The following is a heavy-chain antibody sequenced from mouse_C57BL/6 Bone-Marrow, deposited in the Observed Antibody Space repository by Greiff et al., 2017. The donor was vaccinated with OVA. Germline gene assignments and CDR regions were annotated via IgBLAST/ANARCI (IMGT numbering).Heavy chain of an antibody. Sequence: QVQLQQSGAELVRPGASVTLSCKASGYTFTDYEMHWVKQTPVHGLEWIGAIDPETGGTAYNQKFKGKAILTADKSSSTAYMELNSLTSEDSAVYYCARRNGYPFYYYAMDYWGQGTSVTVSS. CDR1: GYTFTDYE. CDR2: IDPETGGT. CDR3: ARRNGYPFYYYAMDY. D-gene: IGHD2-2*01. V-gene: IGHV1-15*01. J-gene: IGHJ4*01.